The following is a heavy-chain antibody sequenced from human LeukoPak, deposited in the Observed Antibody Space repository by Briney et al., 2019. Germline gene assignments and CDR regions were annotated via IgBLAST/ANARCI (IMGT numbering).Heavy chain of an antibody. CDR3: AREAYYDSSGRFEGAFDI. CDR2: IYTSGST. J-gene: IGHJ3*02. D-gene: IGHD3-22*01. CDR1: GGSISSGSYY. V-gene: IGHV4-61*02. Sequence: PSQTLSLTCTVSGGSISSGSYYWSWIRQPAGKGLEWIGRIYTSGSTNYNPSLKSRVTISVDTSKNQFSLKLSSVTAADTAVYYCAREAYYDSSGRFEGAFDIWGQGTMVTVSS.